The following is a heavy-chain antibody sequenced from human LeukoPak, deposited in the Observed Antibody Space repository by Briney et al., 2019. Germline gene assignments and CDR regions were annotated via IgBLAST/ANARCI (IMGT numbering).Heavy chain of an antibody. J-gene: IGHJ4*02. CDR2: ISYDGSNK. CDR3: AKDPEMSTITGHYFDY. CDR1: GFTFSSYG. V-gene: IGHV3-30*18. D-gene: IGHD5-24*01. Sequence: PGGSLRLSCAASGFTFSSYGMHWVRQAPGKGLEWVAVISYDGSNKYYADSVKGRFTIPRDNSKNTLYLQMNSLRAEDTAVYYCAKDPEMSTITGHYFDYWGQGTLVAVSS.